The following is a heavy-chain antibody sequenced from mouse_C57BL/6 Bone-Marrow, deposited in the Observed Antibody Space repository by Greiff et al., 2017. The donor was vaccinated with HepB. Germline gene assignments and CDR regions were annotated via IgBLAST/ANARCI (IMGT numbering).Heavy chain of an antibody. CDR2: IFPGSGST. CDR1: GYTFTDYY. V-gene: IGHV1-75*01. Sequence: QVQLQQSGPELVKPGASVKISCKASGYTFTDYYINWVKQRPGQGLEWIGWIFPGSGSTYYNEKFKGKATLTVDKSSSTAYMLLSSLTSEDSAVYFCARFVIYYGIFYAMDYWGQGTSVTVSS. D-gene: IGHD2-1*01. CDR3: ARFVIYYGIFYAMDY. J-gene: IGHJ4*01.